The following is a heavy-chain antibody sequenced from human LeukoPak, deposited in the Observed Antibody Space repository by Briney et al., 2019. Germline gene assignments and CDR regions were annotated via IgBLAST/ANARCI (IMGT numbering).Heavy chain of an antibody. CDR3: ARSTPGSYYFDY. Sequence: GGSLRLSCAASGFTFSSNYMSWVRQAPGKGLEWVSVIYSGGSTYYADSVKGRFTISRHNSKNTPYLQMNSLRAEDTAVYYCARSTPGSYYFDYWGQGTLVTVSS. J-gene: IGHJ4*02. CDR2: IYSGGST. V-gene: IGHV3-53*04. CDR1: GFTFSSNY.